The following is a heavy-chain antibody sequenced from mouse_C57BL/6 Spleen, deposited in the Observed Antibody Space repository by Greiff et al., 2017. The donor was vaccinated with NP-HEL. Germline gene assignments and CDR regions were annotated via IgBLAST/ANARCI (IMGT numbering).Heavy chain of an antibody. J-gene: IGHJ3*01. Sequence: VKVVESGAELVRPGASVTLSCKASGYTFTDYEMHWVKQTPVHGLEWIGAIDPETGGTAYNQKFKGKAILTADKSSSTAYMELRSLTSEDSAVYYCTGLFAYWGQGTLVTVSA. CDR2: IDPETGGT. CDR1: GYTFTDYE. CDR3: TGLFAY. V-gene: IGHV1-15*01.